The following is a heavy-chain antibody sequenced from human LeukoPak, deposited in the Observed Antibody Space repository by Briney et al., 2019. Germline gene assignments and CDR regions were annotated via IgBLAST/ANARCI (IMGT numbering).Heavy chain of an antibody. Sequence: KPGGSLRLSCAASGFTFSSYSMNWVRQAPGKGLEWVSSISSSSTYIYYADSMKGRFTISRDNAKNSLYLQMNSLRAEDTAVYYCAKELTPNSESSGFDAFEIWGQGTMVTVSS. V-gene: IGHV3-21*01. CDR2: ISSSSTYI. CDR3: AKELTPNSESSGFDAFEI. D-gene: IGHD3-22*01. CDR1: GFTFSSYS. J-gene: IGHJ3*02.